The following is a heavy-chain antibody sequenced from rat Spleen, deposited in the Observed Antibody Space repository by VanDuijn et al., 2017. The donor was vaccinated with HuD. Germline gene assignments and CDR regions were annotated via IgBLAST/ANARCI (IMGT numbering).Heavy chain of an antibody. D-gene: IGHD1-10*01. J-gene: IGHJ3*01. CDR2: ISYDGSST. V-gene: IGHV5-7*01. CDR3: ARPATRARYFDY. CDR1: GFTFSDYN. Sequence: EVQLVESGGGLVQPGRSLKLSCAASGFTFSDYNMAWVRQAPKKGLEWVATISYDGSSTYYRDSVKGRFTISRDNAKSTLYLQMDSLRSEDTATYYCARPATRARYFDYWGRGALVTVSS.